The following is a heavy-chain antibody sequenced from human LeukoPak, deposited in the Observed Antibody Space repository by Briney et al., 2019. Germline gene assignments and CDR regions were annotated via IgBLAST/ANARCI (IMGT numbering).Heavy chain of an antibody. CDR1: GYTLTDLS. Sequence: ASVKVSCKVSGYTLTDLSMHWVRQAPGKGLEWMGRFDPEDGETIYAQKFQGRVTMTEDTSTDTAYMELSSLRSEDTAVYYCATEGAYHDSSGYSDYWGQGTLVTVSS. CDR2: FDPEDGET. J-gene: IGHJ4*02. V-gene: IGHV1-24*01. CDR3: ATEGAYHDSSGYSDY. D-gene: IGHD3-22*01.